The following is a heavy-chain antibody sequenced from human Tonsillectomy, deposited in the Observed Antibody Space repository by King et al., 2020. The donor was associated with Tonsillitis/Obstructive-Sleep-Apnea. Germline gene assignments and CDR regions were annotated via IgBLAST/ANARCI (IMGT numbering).Heavy chain of an antibody. J-gene: IGHJ4*02. CDR3: ARLSNVDFWALTFDY. Sequence: QLVQSGAEMKKAGESLKISCKGSGYRFANYWIVWVRQKPGKGLEWMGVIRPRDSDSKYRPSFQGQVTVSADKSISTAYLQWSSLKVSDSANYYCARLSNVDFWALTFDYWGQGTQVTVSS. CDR2: IRPRDSDS. D-gene: IGHD3/OR15-3a*01. CDR1: GYRFANYW. V-gene: IGHV5-51*01.